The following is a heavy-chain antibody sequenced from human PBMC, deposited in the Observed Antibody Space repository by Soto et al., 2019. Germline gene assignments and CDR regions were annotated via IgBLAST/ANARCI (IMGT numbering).Heavy chain of an antibody. CDR2: INPSGGST. CDR3: AREIPLGYCSGGSCYPDY. CDR1: GYTFTSYY. J-gene: IGHJ4*02. D-gene: IGHD2-15*01. V-gene: IGHV1-46*01. Sequence: QVQLVQSGAEVKKPGASVKVSCKASGYTFTSYYMHWVRQAPGQGLEWMGIINPSGGSTSYEQKFQGRVSMTRDTSTSTVYMELSSLRSEDTAVYCCAREIPLGYCSGGSCYPDYWGQGTLVTVSS.